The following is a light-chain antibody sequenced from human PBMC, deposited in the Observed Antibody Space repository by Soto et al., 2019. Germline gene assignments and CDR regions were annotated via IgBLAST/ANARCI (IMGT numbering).Light chain of an antibody. J-gene: IGKJ1*01. CDR3: QQYKSHSRT. CDR1: QSISSW. V-gene: IGKV1-5*03. CDR2: KAS. Sequence: GDRVTITCRASQSISSWLAWYQQKPGQAPKLLINKASSLESGVPSRFSGSGSGTEFTLTISSLQPDDFATYYCQQYKSHSRTFGQGTKVDIK.